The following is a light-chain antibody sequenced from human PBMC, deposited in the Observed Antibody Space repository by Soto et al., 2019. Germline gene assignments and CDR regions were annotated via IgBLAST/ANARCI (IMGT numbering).Light chain of an antibody. V-gene: IGLV2-14*01. CDR3: SSYAGXSNV. Sequence: QSSLTQPAPVSGSPVQSITISCTGTSSDVCAYNFFSWYQQYQGKAPKVIIFEVRKRPSGVSNRFSGSKSGDTASLTISGLQAEDEADYYGSSYAGXSNVFGTGTKVXV. CDR2: EVR. CDR1: SSDVCAYNF. J-gene: IGLJ1*01.